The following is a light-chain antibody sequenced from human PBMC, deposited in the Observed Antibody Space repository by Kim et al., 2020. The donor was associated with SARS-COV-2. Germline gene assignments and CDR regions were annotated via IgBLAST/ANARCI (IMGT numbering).Light chain of an antibody. CDR1: RSDVGGYDY. CDR2: DVK. CDR3: SSYASSISWV. J-gene: IGLJ3*02. Sequence: GKSFTLSCTGTRSDVGGYDYVAWYQQHPGKAPKLMIYDVKNRPSGISNRFSGSKSGNTASLTISGLQAEDEADYYCSSYASSISWVFGGGTKVTVL. V-gene: IGLV2-14*03.